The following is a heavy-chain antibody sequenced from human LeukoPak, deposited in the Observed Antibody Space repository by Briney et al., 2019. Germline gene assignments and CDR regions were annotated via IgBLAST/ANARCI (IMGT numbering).Heavy chain of an antibody. Sequence: SETLSLTCTVSGGSISSYFWSWIRQPPGKGLEWIGYISYSGSTNYNPSLKSRVTISVDTSKNQFSLKLSSVTAADTAVYYCARDRYYYDSSGYVFDYWGQGTLVTVSS. V-gene: IGHV4-59*12. CDR2: ISYSGST. CDR3: ARDRYYYDSSGYVFDY. D-gene: IGHD3-22*01. J-gene: IGHJ4*02. CDR1: GGSISSYF.